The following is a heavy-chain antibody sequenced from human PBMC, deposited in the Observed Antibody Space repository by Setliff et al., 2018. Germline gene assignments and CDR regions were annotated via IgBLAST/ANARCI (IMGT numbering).Heavy chain of an antibody. CDR1: GSTFSNAC. Sequence: PGGSLSLSCAASGSTFSNACMSWVRQAPGKGPQWVSAISGDSLYISYTDPVKGRFTITRDNSKNTLYLQMHNLRAEDTATYYCVNHNPAWRAVDSTPLDYWGQGTQVTVSS. J-gene: IGHJ4*02. CDR2: ISGDSLYI. V-gene: IGHV3-23*01. CDR3: VNHNPAWRAVDSTPLDY. D-gene: IGHD6-19*01.